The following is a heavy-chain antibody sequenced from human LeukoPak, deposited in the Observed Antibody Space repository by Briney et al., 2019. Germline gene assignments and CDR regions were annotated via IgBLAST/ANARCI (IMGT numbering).Heavy chain of an antibody. CDR2: IRYDGSNK. CDR3: ARPYCSSTSCFGNYYMDV. CDR1: GFTFSSYG. Sequence: GGSLRLSCAASGFTFSSYGMHWVRQAPGKGLEWVAFIRYDGSNKYYADSVKGRFTISRDNSKNTLYLQMNSLRAEDTAVYYCARPYCSSTSCFGNYYMDVWGKGTTVTVSS. V-gene: IGHV3-30*02. D-gene: IGHD2-2*01. J-gene: IGHJ6*03.